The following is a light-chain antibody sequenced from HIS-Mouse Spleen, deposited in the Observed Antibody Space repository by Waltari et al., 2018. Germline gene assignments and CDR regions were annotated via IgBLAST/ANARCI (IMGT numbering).Light chain of an antibody. J-gene: IGLJ3*02. V-gene: IGLV3-27*01. CDR3: YSAADNNGV. Sequence: SYELTQPSSVSVSPGQTARITCSGDVLAKKYARWFQQKPGQAPVLVIYKDSERPSGIPERFSGSSSGTTVTLTISVAQVEDEADYYCYSAADNNGVFGGGTKLTVL. CDR1: VLAKKY. CDR2: KDS.